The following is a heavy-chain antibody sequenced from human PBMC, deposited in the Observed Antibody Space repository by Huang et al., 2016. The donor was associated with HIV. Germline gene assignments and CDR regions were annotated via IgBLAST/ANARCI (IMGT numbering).Heavy chain of an antibody. J-gene: IGHJ6*02. V-gene: IGHV1-46*01. CDR2: INPDVDRT. Sequence: QVQLVQSGAEVTKPGASVKVSFKTSGYTFTSYSIHWVRQDPGQGLEWIGIINPDVDRTSYAPKFQGRVTMTRDTSTSTVYMELSSLRSEDTAMYYCAREGQGYAMDVWGQGTTVTVSS. CDR3: AREGQGYAMDV. CDR1: GYTFTSYS.